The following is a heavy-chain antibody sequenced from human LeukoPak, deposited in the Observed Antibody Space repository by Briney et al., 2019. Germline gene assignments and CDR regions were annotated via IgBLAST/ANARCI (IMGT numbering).Heavy chain of an antibody. CDR1: GYTFTSYY. V-gene: IGHV1-46*01. Sequence: ASVKVSCKASGYTFTSYYMHWVGQAPGQGLEWMGIINPSGGSTSYAQKFQGRVTMTRDTSTSTVYMELSSLRSEDTAVYYCARVRSSWYGYYYYGMDVWGQGTTVTVSS. D-gene: IGHD6-13*01. CDR3: ARVRSSWYGYYYYGMDV. J-gene: IGHJ6*02. CDR2: INPSGGST.